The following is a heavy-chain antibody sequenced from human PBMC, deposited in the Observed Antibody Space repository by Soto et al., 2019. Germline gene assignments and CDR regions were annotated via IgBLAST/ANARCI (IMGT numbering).Heavy chain of an antibody. J-gene: IGHJ4*02. CDR3: ARGGVDVVATSAFDY. Sequence: QVQLVQSGAEVRKPGSSVKVSCKASGLTYSSSAISWVRQAPGKGPEWMGGINPILGTPDYAPKFQGRVTITADESTRTVYMDLGSLRSEDTAMYYCARGGVDVVATSAFDYWGQGTLVTVSS. V-gene: IGHV1-69*01. D-gene: IGHD5-12*01. CDR1: GLTYSSSA. CDR2: INPILGTP.